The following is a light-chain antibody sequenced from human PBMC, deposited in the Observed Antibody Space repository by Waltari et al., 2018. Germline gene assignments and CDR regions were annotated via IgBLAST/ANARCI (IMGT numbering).Light chain of an antibody. Sequence: QPALTQPASVSGSPGQSITISCTGTSTDVGAYNYVSWYQQYPGKAPKLIIYDVNNRPSGLSNRCSGSKSGNTASLTITGLQAEDEADYYCGSYTTTISVVFGGGTKLTVL. V-gene: IGLV2-14*03. CDR2: DVN. CDR3: GSYTTTISVV. CDR1: STDVGAYNY. J-gene: IGLJ2*01.